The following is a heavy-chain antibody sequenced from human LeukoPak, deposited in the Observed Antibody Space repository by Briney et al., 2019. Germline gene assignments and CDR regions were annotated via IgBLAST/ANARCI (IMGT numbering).Heavy chain of an antibody. D-gene: IGHD3-22*01. CDR2: IYYSGST. Sequence: SETLSLTCTASGYSISSGYYWGWIRQPPGKGLEWIGSIYYSGSTYYNPSLKSRVTISVDTSKNQFSLKLSSVTAADTAVYYCASHDGEMGDYYDSSGYYSDYWGQGTLVTVSS. V-gene: IGHV4-38-2*02. CDR1: GYSISSGYY. CDR3: ASHDGEMGDYYDSSGYYSDY. J-gene: IGHJ4*02.